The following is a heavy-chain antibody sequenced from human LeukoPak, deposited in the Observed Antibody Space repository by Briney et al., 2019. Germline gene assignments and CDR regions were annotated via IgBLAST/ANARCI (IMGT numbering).Heavy chain of an antibody. CDR1: GGSISSYY. CDR3: AAGVVGASRDFDY. D-gene: IGHD1-26*01. J-gene: IGHJ4*02. CDR2: IYYSGST. Sequence: PSETLSLTCTVSGGSISSYYWSWIRQPPGKGLEWIGYIYYSGSTNYNPSLKSRVTISVDTSKNQFSLKLSSVTAADTAVYYCAAGVVGASRDFDYWGQGTLVTVSS. V-gene: IGHV4-59*01.